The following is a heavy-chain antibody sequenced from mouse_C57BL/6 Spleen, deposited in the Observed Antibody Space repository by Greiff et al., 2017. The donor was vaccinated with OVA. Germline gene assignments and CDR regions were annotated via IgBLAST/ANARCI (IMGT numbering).Heavy chain of an antibody. CDR1: GYSITSGYY. CDR3: ARGGGYAAMDY. CDR2: ISYDGSN. J-gene: IGHJ4*01. D-gene: IGHD2-2*01. Sequence: ESGPGLVKPSQSLSLTCSVTGYSITSGYYWNWIRQFPGNKLEWMGYISYDGSNNYNPSLKNRISITRDTSKNQFFLKLNSVTTEDTATYYCARGGGYAAMDYWGQGTSVTVSS. V-gene: IGHV3-6*01.